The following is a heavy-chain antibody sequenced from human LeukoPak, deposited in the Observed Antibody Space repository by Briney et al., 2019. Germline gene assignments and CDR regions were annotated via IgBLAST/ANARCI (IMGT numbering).Heavy chain of an antibody. CDR2: IYYSGST. V-gene: IGHV4-30-4*01. J-gene: IGHJ3*02. CDR1: GGSISSGDYY. Sequence: PSETLSLTCTVSGGSISSGDYYWSWIRQPPGKGLEWIGYIYYSGSTYYNPSLKSRVTISVDTSKNQFSLKLSSVTAADTAVYYCARGTYYYDSSGYKPDAFDIWGQGTMVTVSS. CDR3: ARGTYYYDSSGYKPDAFDI. D-gene: IGHD3-22*01.